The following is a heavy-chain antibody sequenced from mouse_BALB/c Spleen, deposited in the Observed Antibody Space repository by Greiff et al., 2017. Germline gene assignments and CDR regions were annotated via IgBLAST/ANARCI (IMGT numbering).Heavy chain of an antibody. Sequence: QVQLKQSGAELARPGASVKLSCTASGYTFTSYWMQWVKQRPGQGLEWIGAIYPGDGDTRYTQKSTGKATLTADKSSSTAYMQLSSLASDDSAVYYCARYYSPYYYAMDYWGEGTSVTVSS. CDR2: IYPGDGDT. D-gene: IGHD2-12*01. J-gene: IGHJ4*01. CDR3: ARYYSPYYYAMDY. CDR1: GYTFTSYW. V-gene: IGHV1-87*01.